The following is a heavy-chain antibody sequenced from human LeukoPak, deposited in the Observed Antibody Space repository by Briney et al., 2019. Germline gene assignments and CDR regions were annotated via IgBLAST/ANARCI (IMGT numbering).Heavy chain of an antibody. Sequence: PGGSLRLSFAASGFNFNNAWMNWVRQAPGKGLEWFSYISSSGSTIYYADSVKGRFTISRDNAKNSLYLQMNSLRAEDTAVYYCARVLPLASSEGMDVWGQGTTVTVSS. D-gene: IGHD3-3*02. CDR1: GFNFNNAW. J-gene: IGHJ6*02. CDR2: ISSSGSTI. CDR3: ARVLPLASSEGMDV. V-gene: IGHV3-48*04.